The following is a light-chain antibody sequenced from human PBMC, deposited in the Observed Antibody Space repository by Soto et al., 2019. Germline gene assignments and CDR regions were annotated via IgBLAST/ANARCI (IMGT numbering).Light chain of an antibody. Sequence: QSVLTQPPSVSGAPGQRVTISCTGSSSNLGAGYDVHWYLHLPGTAPKLLISGNNNRPSGVPDRFSGSKSGTSASLAITGLQAQDEADYYCQSYDSSLSGLVFGTGTKLTVL. CDR3: QSYDSSLSGLV. V-gene: IGLV1-40*01. CDR2: GNN. J-gene: IGLJ1*01. CDR1: SSNLGAGYD.